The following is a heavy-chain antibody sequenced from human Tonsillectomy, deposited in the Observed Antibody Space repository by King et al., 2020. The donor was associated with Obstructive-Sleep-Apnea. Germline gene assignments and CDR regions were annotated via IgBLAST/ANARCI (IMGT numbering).Heavy chain of an antibody. D-gene: IGHD5-12*01. V-gene: IGHV3-30*18. CDR3: AKGSSGYGDFDY. CDR2: ISNDGSNK. Sequence: VQLVESGGGVVQPGRSLRLSCAASGLTFRSYGMHWVRQAPGKGLEWVAVISNDGSNKYYEDSVKGRFTISRDTSKNTLYLQMNSLRAEDTAVYYCAKGSSGYGDFDYWGQGTLVTVSS. J-gene: IGHJ4*02. CDR1: GLTFRSYG.